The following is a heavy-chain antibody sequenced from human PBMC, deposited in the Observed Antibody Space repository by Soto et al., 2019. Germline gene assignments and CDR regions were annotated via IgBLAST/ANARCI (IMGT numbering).Heavy chain of an antibody. Sequence: GESLKISFKGSGYSFTSYWIGWVRQMPGKGLEWMGIIYPGDSDTRYSASFQGQVTISADKSISTAYLQWSSLKASDTAMYYCARRSLLLGYCSSTSCYTLFDYWGQGTLVTVSS. CDR1: GYSFTSYW. CDR2: IYPGDSDT. J-gene: IGHJ4*02. D-gene: IGHD2-2*02. V-gene: IGHV5-51*01. CDR3: ARRSLLLGYCSSTSCYTLFDY.